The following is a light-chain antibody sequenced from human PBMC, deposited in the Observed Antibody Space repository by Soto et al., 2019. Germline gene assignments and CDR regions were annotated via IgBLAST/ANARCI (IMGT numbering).Light chain of an antibody. CDR3: AAWYDSRNGPV. J-gene: IGLJ2*01. V-gene: IGLV1-44*01. CDR2: SNN. Sequence: QSVLTQPPSASGTPGQRVTISCSGSSSNIGSNNVNWYQQLPGTAPKLLIYSNNQRPSGVPDRLSGSKSCTSSALAISGLQYEDEDDYYCAAWYDSRNGPVFGGGTKVTVL. CDR1: SSNIGSNN.